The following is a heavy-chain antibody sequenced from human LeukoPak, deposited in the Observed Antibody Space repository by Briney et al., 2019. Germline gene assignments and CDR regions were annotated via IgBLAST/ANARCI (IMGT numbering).Heavy chain of an antibody. J-gene: IGHJ4*02. Sequence: PGGSLRLSCVASGFTFSDYGMSWVRQAPGKGLEWVSGINWNGGNKGYADSVKGRFTISRDNAKNSLYLEMNSLRAEDTALYWWGSSWYAVCDYWGQGTLVTVSS. CDR3: GSSWYAVCDY. V-gene: IGHV3-20*04. CDR1: GFTFSDYG. D-gene: IGHD6-13*01. CDR2: INWNGGNK.